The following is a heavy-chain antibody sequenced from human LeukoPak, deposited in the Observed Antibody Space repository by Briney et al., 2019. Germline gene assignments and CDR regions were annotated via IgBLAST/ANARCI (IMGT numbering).Heavy chain of an antibody. J-gene: IGHJ6*03. CDR2: INPNSGGT. Sequence: ASVKVSCEASGYTFTAYYMHWLRQAPGQGLEWMGWINPNSGGTNYARKFQGRVTLTWDTSISTAYMDLSSLRSDDTAVYYCAKSGTSWESDYYYYMDVWGKGTTVTVSS. V-gene: IGHV1-2*02. D-gene: IGHD2-2*01. CDR1: GYTFTAYY. CDR3: AKSGTSWESDYYYYMDV.